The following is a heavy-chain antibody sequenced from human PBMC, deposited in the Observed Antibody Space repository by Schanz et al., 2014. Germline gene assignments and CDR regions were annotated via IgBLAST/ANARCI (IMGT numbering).Heavy chain of an antibody. V-gene: IGHV3-21*02. J-gene: IGHJ4*02. D-gene: IGHD3-3*01. CDR3: ARGIDVSDFWSGSPPKGGANDY. CDR1: GFTFITYT. CDR2: ISRRSSHI. Sequence: EVLLVESGGGLVKPGGSLRLSCEASGFTFITYTMNWVRQAPGKGLEWVSSISRRSSHIYYADSVKGRFSISRDNAKNSLYLQLNSLRAEDTAVYYCARGIDVSDFWSGSPPKGGANDYWGQGTLVTVSS.